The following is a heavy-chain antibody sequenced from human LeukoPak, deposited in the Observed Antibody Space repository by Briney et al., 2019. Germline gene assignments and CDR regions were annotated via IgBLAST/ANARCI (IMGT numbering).Heavy chain of an antibody. V-gene: IGHV4-61*01. CDR1: GGSVSSGSYY. CDR3: ARGSTVTSRIIDY. J-gene: IGHJ4*02. CDR2: ISYSGST. Sequence: PSETLSLTCTVSGGSVSSGSYYWTWIRQPPGKGLEWIGYISYSGSTNNNPSLKSRITMSLDTSKNQFSLKVSSVTAADTAVYYCARGSTVTSRIIDYWGQGTLVTVSS. D-gene: IGHD4-17*01.